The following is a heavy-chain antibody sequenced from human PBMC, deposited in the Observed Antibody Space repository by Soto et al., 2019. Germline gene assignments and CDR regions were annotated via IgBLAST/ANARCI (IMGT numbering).Heavy chain of an antibody. CDR1: GYTFTSYG. CDR3: ASWKYGDY. V-gene: IGHV1-18*01. D-gene: IGHD1-7*01. Sequence: QVHLVQSGAEVKKPGASVKVSCKGSGYTFTSYGITWVRQAPGQGLEWMGWISAHNGNTDYAQKLQGRVTVTRDTSTSTAYMDLRSLRSDDTAVYYCASWKYGDYWGQGALVTVSS. CDR2: ISAHNGNT. J-gene: IGHJ4*02.